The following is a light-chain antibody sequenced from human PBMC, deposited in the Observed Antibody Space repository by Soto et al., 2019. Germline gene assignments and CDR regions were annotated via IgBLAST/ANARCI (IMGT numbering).Light chain of an antibody. V-gene: IGKV3-11*01. CDR3: QQRRNWPL. Sequence: EIVLTQSPATLSLSPWERASLSCRASQSVSSYLAWYQQKPGQAPRLLIYDASNRATGIPARFSGSGSVTDFTLTISSLEPEDFAVYYCQQRRNWPLFGQGTKLEIK. J-gene: IGKJ2*01. CDR2: DAS. CDR1: QSVSSY.